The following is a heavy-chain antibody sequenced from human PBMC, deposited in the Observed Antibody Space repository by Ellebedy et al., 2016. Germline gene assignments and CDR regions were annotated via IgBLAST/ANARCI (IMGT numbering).Heavy chain of an antibody. J-gene: IGHJ3*01. D-gene: IGHD5-18*01. CDR3: ARKSTAMVTLDAFDF. V-gene: IGHV3-7*01. Sequence: GGSLRLXXAASGFTFTDSWMTWVRQAPGKGLEWVASIKRDGTEKNYVASVKGRFTISRDNAKNSLYLQMNSLRAQDTAVYYCARKSTAMVTLDAFDFWGQGTMVTVSS. CDR1: GFTFTDSW. CDR2: IKRDGTEK.